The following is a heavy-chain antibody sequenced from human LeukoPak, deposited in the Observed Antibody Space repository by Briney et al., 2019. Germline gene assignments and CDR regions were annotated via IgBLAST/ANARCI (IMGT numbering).Heavy chain of an antibody. V-gene: IGHV4-39*07. J-gene: IGHJ3*02. Sequence: SETLSLTCTVSGGSISSSSYYWGWIRQPPGKGLEWIGSIYYSGSTNYNPSLKSRVTISVDTSKNQFSLKLSSVTAADTAVYYCARWDDYTHDAFDIWGQGTMVTVSS. CDR2: IYYSGST. CDR1: GGSISSSSYY. CDR3: ARWDDYTHDAFDI. D-gene: IGHD4-11*01.